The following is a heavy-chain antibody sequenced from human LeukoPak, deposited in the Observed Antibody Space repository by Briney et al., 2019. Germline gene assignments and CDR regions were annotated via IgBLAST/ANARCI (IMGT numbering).Heavy chain of an antibody. D-gene: IGHD1-26*01. V-gene: IGHV4-39*01. CDR3: ARQWQEAHGANWFDP. J-gene: IGHJ5*02. CDR2: IYYSGST. CDR1: GGSISSSSYY. Sequence: PSETLSLTCTVSGGSISSSSYYWGWIRQPPGKGLEWIGSIYYSGSTYYNPSLKSRVTISVDTSKNQFSLKLSSVTAADTAVYYCARQWQEAHGANWFDPWGQGTLVTVSS.